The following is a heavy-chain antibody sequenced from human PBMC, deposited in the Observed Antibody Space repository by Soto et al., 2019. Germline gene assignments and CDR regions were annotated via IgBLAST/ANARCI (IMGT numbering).Heavy chain of an antibody. Sequence: ASVKVSCKASGYTFTSYGISWVRQAPGQGLEWMGWISAYNGNTNYAQKLQGRVTMTTDTSTSTAYMELRSLRSDDTAVYYCARVPGRWNYAGGAGMDVWGQGTTVTVSS. J-gene: IGHJ6*02. CDR1: GYTFTSYG. CDR2: ISAYNGNT. CDR3: ARVPGRWNYAGGAGMDV. D-gene: IGHD1-7*01. V-gene: IGHV1-18*01.